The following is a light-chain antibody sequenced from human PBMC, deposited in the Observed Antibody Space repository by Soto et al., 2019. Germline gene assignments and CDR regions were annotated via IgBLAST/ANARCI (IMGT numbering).Light chain of an antibody. CDR1: QSVSSSY. J-gene: IGKJ1*01. Sequence: EIVLTQSPGTLSLSPGERATLSCRASQSVSSSYLAWYQQKPGQAPRLLIYGASSRATGIPDRFSGSGSGNYFPLTISRLEPEDFAVYYWQQYGSSSWTFGQGTKVEIK. V-gene: IGKV3-20*01. CDR2: GAS. CDR3: QQYGSSSWT.